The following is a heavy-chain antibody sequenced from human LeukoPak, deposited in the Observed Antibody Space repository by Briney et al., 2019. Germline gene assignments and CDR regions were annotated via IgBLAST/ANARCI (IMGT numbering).Heavy chain of an antibody. V-gene: IGHV4-39*07. CDR1: GGSISSSSYY. J-gene: IGHJ4*02. CDR3: ARDRIISVNPYCSSTSCYRPNYYFDY. Sequence: PSETLSLTCTVSGGSISSSSYYWGWIRQPPGKGLEWIGSIYYSGSTYYNPSLKSRVTISVDTSKNQFSLKLSSVTAADTAVYYCARDRIISVNPYCSSTSCYRPNYYFDYWGQGTLVTVSS. D-gene: IGHD2-2*01. CDR2: IYYSGST.